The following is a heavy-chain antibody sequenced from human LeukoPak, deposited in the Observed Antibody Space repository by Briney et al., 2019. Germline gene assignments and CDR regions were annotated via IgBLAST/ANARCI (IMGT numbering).Heavy chain of an antibody. CDR3: ARDHYGGNFDY. J-gene: IGHJ4*02. CDR1: GYTFTSYG. Sequence: ASVKVSCKASGYTFTSYGISWVRQAPGQGLEWMGWISAYNGNTNYAQKLQGRATMTTDTSTSTAYMELRSLRSDDTAAYYCARDHYGGNFDYWGQGTLVTVSS. D-gene: IGHD4-23*01. V-gene: IGHV1-18*01. CDR2: ISAYNGNT.